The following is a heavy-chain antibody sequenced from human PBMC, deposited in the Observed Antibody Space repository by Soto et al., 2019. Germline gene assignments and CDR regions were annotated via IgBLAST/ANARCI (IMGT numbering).Heavy chain of an antibody. CDR2: IYHSGST. J-gene: IGHJ4*02. D-gene: IGHD3-22*01. V-gene: IGHV4-30-2*01. CDR1: GGSISSGGYS. Sequence: SETLSLTCAVSGGSISSGGYSWSWIRQPPGKGLEWIGYIYHSGSTYYNPSLKSRVTISVDRSKNQFSLKLSSVTAADTAVYYCARGRYYYDSSGYRPHFDYWGQGTLVTVSS. CDR3: ARGRYYYDSSGYRPHFDY.